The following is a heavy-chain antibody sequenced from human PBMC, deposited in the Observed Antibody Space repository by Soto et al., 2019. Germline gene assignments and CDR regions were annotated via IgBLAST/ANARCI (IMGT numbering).Heavy chain of an antibody. CDR1: GGTFSSYT. CDR3: VRGETGTTYSY. J-gene: IGHJ4*02. CDR2: IIPILGIA. D-gene: IGHD1-1*01. Sequence: QVQLVQSGAEVKKPGSSVKVSCKASGGTFSSYTISWVRQAPGQGLEWMGRIIPILGIANYAQKFQGRVTITADKSTSTAYMELSSLRSEDTAVYYCVRGETGTTYSYWGQGTLVTVSS. V-gene: IGHV1-69*02.